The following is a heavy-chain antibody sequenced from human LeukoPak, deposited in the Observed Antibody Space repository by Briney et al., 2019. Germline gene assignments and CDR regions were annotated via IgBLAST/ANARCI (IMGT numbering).Heavy chain of an antibody. Sequence: GRSLRLSCAASGFTFSSYGMHWVRQAPGKGLEWVAVISYDGSNKYYADSVKGRFTISRDNSKNTLYLQMNSLRAEGTAVYYCARERSRGSSAIGAFDIWGQGAMVTVSS. CDR3: ARERSRGSSAIGAFDI. V-gene: IGHV3-30*03. CDR1: GFTFSSYG. CDR2: ISYDGSNK. D-gene: IGHD1-26*01. J-gene: IGHJ3*02.